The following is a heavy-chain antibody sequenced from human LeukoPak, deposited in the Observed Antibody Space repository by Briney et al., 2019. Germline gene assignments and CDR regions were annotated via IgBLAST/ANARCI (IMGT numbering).Heavy chain of an antibody. D-gene: IGHD1-26*01. CDR3: AGDASGLNNWFDP. Sequence: AGGSLRLSCAASGFTFSSYWMSWVRQAPGKGLEWVANIKQDGSEKYYVDSVKGRFTISRDNAKNSLYLQMNSLRAEDTAVYYCAGDASGLNNWFDPWGQGTLVTVSS. CDR2: IKQDGSEK. V-gene: IGHV3-7*05. CDR1: GFTFSSYW. J-gene: IGHJ5*02.